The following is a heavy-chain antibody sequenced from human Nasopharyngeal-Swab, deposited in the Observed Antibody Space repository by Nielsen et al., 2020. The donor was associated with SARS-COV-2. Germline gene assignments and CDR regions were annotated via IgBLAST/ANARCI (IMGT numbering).Heavy chain of an antibody. CDR2: ISSSGSTI. CDR1: GFTFSDYY. J-gene: IGHJ3*02. V-gene: IGHV3-11*01. Sequence: GESLKISCAASGFTFSDYYMSWIRQAPGKGLEWVSYISSSGSTIYYADSVKGRFTISRDNAKNSLYLQMNSLRAEDTAVYYCARSRGGLRFLEWAFDIWGQGTMVTVSS. D-gene: IGHD3-3*01. CDR3: ARSRGGLRFLEWAFDI.